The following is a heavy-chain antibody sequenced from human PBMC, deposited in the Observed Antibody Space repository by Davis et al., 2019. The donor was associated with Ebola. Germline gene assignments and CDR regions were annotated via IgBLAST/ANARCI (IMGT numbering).Heavy chain of an antibody. V-gene: IGHV3-53*01. CDR1: GFTFSSYE. D-gene: IGHD2-15*01. J-gene: IGHJ3*02. CDR2: IYSGGST. CDR3: ATPPAYCSGGSCYSGGAFDI. Sequence: GESLKISCAASGFTFSSYEMNWVRQAPGKGLEWVSVIYSGGSTYYADSVKGRFTISRDNAKNSLFLQMNSLRAEDTAVYYCATPPAYCSGGSCYSGGAFDIWGQGTMVTVSS.